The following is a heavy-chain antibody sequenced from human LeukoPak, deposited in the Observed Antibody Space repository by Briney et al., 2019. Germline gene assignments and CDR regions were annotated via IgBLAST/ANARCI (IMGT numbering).Heavy chain of an antibody. J-gene: IGHJ4*02. V-gene: IGHV3-30*02. Sequence: GGSLRLSCAASGFTFSSYGMHWVRQAPGKGLEWVAFIRYDGSNKYYADSVKGRFTTSRDNSKNTLYLQMNSLRAEDTAVYYCAKDQAGTAADGGYFDYWGQGTLVTVSS. CDR2: IRYDGSNK. D-gene: IGHD6-19*01. CDR3: AKDQAGTAADGGYFDY. CDR1: GFTFSSYG.